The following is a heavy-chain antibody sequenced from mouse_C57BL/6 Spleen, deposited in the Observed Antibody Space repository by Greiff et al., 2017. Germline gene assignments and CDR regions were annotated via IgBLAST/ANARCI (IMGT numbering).Heavy chain of an antibody. CDR1: GYTFTSSW. J-gene: IGHJ2*01. D-gene: IGHD2-1*01. CDR3: ARIYGNYLDYFDY. V-gene: IGHV1-7*01. Sequence: VQLQQSGAELAKPGASVKLSCKASGYTFTSSWMHWVKQRPGPGLEWIGYINPSSGYTKYNQKFKDKATLTADKSSSTAYMQLSSLTYEDSAVYYCARIYGNYLDYFDYWGQGTTRTVSS. CDR2: INPSSGYT.